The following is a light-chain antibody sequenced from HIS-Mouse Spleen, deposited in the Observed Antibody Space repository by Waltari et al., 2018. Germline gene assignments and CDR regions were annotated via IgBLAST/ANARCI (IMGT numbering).Light chain of an antibody. V-gene: IGKV4-1*01. CDR3: QQYYSTPYT. CDR1: QSVLNSSNNKNY. CDR2: WAS. Sequence: DIVMTQSPDSLAVSVAERATINCRSSQSVLNSSNNKNYLAWYQQKPGQPPKLLIYWASTRESGVQDRFSGSGYGTDFTLTISSLQAEDVAVYYCQQYYSTPYTFGQGTKLEIK. J-gene: IGKJ2*01.